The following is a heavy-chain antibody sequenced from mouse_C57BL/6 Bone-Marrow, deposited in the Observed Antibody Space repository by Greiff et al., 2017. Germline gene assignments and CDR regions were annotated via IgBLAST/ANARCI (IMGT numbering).Heavy chain of an antibody. CDR3: ALRPRYFDV. J-gene: IGHJ1*03. Sequence: EVKVEESGGGLVQPGGSMKLSCVASGFTFSNYWMNWVRQSPETGLEWVAQIRLKSDNYATHYAESVKGRFTISRDDSKSSVYLQMNNLRAEDTGIYYCALRPRYFDVWGTGTTVTVSS. D-gene: IGHD1-2*01. CDR2: IRLKSDNYAT. V-gene: IGHV6-3*01. CDR1: GFTFSNYW.